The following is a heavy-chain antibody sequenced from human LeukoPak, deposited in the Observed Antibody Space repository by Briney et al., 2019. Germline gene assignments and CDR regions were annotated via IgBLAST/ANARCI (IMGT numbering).Heavy chain of an antibody. CDR3: ARGYGSGNPATFDY. Sequence: PSETLFLTCTVSGGSISSYYWSWIRQPPGKGLEWIGDIYYSGGTNYSPSLKSRVTISVDTSKNQFSLNLNSVTAADTAVYYCARGYGSGNPATFDYWGQGTLVTVSS. CDR2: IYYSGGT. CDR1: GGSISSYY. J-gene: IGHJ4*02. D-gene: IGHD3-10*01. V-gene: IGHV4-59*01.